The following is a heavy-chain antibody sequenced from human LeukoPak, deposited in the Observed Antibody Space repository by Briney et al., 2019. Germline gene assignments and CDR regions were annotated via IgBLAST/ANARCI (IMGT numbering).Heavy chain of an antibody. V-gene: IGHV3-48*02. Sequence: GGSLRLSCAASGFSFSSYTMNWVRQAPGKGLEWVSSISSRSSTLYYADSVKGRFTISRDNAKNSLYLQMNSLRDEDTAVYYCARGTPTTRDFDYWGQGTLVTVSS. CDR3: ARGTPTTRDFDY. CDR1: GFSFSSYT. J-gene: IGHJ4*02. CDR2: ISSRSSTL. D-gene: IGHD4-11*01.